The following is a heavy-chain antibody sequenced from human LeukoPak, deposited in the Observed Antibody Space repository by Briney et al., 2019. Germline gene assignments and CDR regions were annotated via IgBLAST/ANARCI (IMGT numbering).Heavy chain of an antibody. J-gene: IGHJ4*02. CDR3: ARYYYDSSGYPYYFDY. D-gene: IGHD3-22*01. V-gene: IGHV3-53*01. CDR1: GLIVSNNY. Sequence: PGGSLRLSCAASGLIVSNNYMSWVRQAPGKGLEWVSVIYSGGSTYYADSVKGRFTISRDNSKNTVYLQMNSLRAEDTAVYYCARYYYDSSGYPYYFDYWGQGTLVTVSS. CDR2: IYSGGST.